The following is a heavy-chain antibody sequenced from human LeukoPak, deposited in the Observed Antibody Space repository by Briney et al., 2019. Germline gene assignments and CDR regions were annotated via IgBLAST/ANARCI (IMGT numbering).Heavy chain of an antibody. CDR2: IYYSGST. J-gene: IGHJ6*02. Sequence: SETPSLTCTVSGGSISSYYWSWIRQPPGKGLEWIGYIYYSGSTNYNPSLKSRVTISVDTSKNQFSLKLSSVTAADTAVYYCARERMSGMDVWAQGPTVPVSS. V-gene: IGHV4-59*01. CDR1: GGSISSYY. D-gene: IGHD2-8*01. CDR3: ARERMSGMDV.